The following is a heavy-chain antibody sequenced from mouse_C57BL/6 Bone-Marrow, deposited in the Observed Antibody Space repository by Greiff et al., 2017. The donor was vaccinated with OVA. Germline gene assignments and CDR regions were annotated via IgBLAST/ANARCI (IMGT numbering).Heavy chain of an antibody. J-gene: IGHJ2*01. CDR1: GYTFTSYW. D-gene: IGHD1-1*01. CDR3: ARDTTVVVSDY. V-gene: IGHV1-64*01. Sequence: VKLQQPGAELVKPGASVKLSCKASGYTFTSYWMHWVKQRPGQGLEWIGMIHPNSGSTNYNEKFKSKATLTVDKSSSTAYMQLSSLTSEDSAVYYCARDTTVVVSDYWGQGTTLTVSS. CDR2: IHPNSGST.